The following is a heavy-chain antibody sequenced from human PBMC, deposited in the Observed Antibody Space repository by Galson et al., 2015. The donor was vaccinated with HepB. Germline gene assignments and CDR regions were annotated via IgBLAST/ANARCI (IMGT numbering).Heavy chain of an antibody. Sequence: SLRLSCAASGFTFSSYAMHWVRQAPGKGLEWVAVIWCGGSNTYYADSVKGRFTISRDNSKNTLYLQMNSLRAEDTAVYYCARDNAPIVGVIKGYNWFDPWGQGTLVTVSS. CDR3: ARDNAPIVGVIKGYNWFDP. V-gene: IGHV3-33*01. CDR1: GFTFSSYA. J-gene: IGHJ5*02. CDR2: IWCGGSNT. D-gene: IGHD3-3*01.